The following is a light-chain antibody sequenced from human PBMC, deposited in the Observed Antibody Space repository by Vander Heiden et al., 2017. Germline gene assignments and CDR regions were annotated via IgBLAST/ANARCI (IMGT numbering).Light chain of an antibody. CDR2: GAS. CDR1: QSVSSN. V-gene: IGKV3-15*01. Sequence: EIVMKQSPATLSVSPRERATLSCRASQSVSSNLAWYQQKPGQAPRLLIYGASTRATGIPARFSGSGSGTEFTLTISSLQSEDFAVYYCQQDNNWPRTFGQGTKVEIK. CDR3: QQDNNWPRT. J-gene: IGKJ1*01.